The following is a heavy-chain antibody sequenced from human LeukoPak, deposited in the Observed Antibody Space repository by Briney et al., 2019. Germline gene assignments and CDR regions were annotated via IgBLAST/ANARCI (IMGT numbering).Heavy chain of an antibody. CDR2: IRYDGSNK. CDR3: AKDLPEYYGSGSYGFDY. Sequence: GGSLRLSCVASGYTFSSYSINWVRQAPGKGLEWVAFIRYDGSNKYYADSVKGRFTISRDNSKNTLFLQMNSLRADDTAVYYCAKDLPEYYGSGSYGFDYWGQGTLVTVSS. D-gene: IGHD3-10*01. V-gene: IGHV3-30*02. J-gene: IGHJ4*02. CDR1: GYTFSSYS.